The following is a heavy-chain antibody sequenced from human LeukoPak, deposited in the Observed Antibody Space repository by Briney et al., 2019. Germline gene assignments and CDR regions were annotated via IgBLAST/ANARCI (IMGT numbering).Heavy chain of an antibody. CDR3: ARSPLRGSSWFDAFDI. CDR2: INPNSGGT. CDR1: GYTFTGYY. Sequence: ASVKVSCKASGYTFTGYYMHWVRQAPGQGLERMGWINPNSGGTNYAQKFQGRVTMTRDTSISTAYMELSRLRSDDTAVYYCARSPLRGSSWFDAFDIWGQGTMVTVSS. D-gene: IGHD6-13*01. V-gene: IGHV1-2*02. J-gene: IGHJ3*02.